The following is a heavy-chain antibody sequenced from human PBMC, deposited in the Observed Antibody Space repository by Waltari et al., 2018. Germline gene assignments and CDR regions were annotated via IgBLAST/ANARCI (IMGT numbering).Heavy chain of an antibody. V-gene: IGHV1-2*02. D-gene: IGHD1-26*01. CDR3: ARGKGGSQYYFDY. CDR2: INPNSGGT. CDR1: GYTFTGYY. J-gene: IGHJ4*02. Sequence: QVQLVQSGAEVKKPGASVKVSCKASGYTFTGYYMHWVRRAPGQGLEWMVGINPNSGGTNYAQKFQGRVTMTRDTSISTAYMELSRLRSDDTAVYYCARGKGGSQYYFDYWGQGTLVTVSS.